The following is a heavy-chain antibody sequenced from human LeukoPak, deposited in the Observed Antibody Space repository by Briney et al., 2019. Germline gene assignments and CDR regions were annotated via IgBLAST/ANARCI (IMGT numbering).Heavy chain of an antibody. V-gene: IGHV3-23*01. Sequence: PGGSLRLSCAASGFTFSSYAMSWVRQAPGKGLVWVSAISGSGGSTYYADSVKGRFTISRDNSKNTLYLQMNSLRAEDTAVYYCAKDRVSSSGEFDYWGQGTLVTVSS. CDR3: AKDRVSSSGEFDY. CDR2: ISGSGGST. CDR1: GFTFSSYA. D-gene: IGHD6-6*01. J-gene: IGHJ4*02.